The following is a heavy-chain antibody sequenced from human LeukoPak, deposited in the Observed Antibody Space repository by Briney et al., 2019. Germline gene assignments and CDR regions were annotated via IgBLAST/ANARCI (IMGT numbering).Heavy chain of an antibody. CDR3: ARDPVGYCSDFDY. D-gene: IGHD3-10*01. CDR2: IHYSGST. CDR1: GDSISSGEYY. Sequence: SQTLSLTCTVSGDSISSGEYYWSWIRQPPGKGLEWIGYIHYSGSTYYNPSLKSRVTISIDTPKNQFSLKLSSVTAAETAVYYCARDPVGYCSDFDYWGQGALVTVSS. V-gene: IGHV4-30-4*01. J-gene: IGHJ4*02.